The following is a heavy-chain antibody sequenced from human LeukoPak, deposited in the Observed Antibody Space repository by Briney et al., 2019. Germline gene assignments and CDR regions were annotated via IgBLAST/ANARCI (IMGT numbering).Heavy chain of an antibody. D-gene: IGHD3-3*01. CDR1: GGSFSGYY. CDR2: INHSGST. V-gene: IGHV4-34*01. Sequence: SETLSLTCAVYGGSFSGYYWSWIRQPPGKGLEWIGEINHSGSTNYNPSLKSRVTISVDTSKNEFSLNLTSVTAADTAVYYCARGLASGYPPIPFDYWGQGTLVTVSS. CDR3: ARGLASGYPPIPFDY. J-gene: IGHJ4*02.